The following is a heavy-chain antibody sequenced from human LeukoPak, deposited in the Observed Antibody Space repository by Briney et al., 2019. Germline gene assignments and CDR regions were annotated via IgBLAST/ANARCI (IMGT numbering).Heavy chain of an antibody. V-gene: IGHV4-61*02. Sequence: PSETLSLTCTVSGDSISSGTYYYNWIRQSAGKGLEWIGRIYTSGNTNYNPSLKSRVIISVDTSENQISLRLSSVTAADTAVYYCARGGYYGSGNDFRFDPWGQGTLVTVSS. CDR3: ARGGYYGSGNDFRFDP. J-gene: IGHJ5*02. D-gene: IGHD3-10*01. CDR1: GDSISSGTYY. CDR2: IYTSGNT.